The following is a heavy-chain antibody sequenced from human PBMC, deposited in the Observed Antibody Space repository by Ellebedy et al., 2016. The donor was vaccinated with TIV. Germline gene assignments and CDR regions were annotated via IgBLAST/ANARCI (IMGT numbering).Heavy chain of an antibody. CDR3: AKDRDIVATIWVGGDY. Sequence: GGSLRLSCAASGFTFSNYAMTWVRQAPGKGLEWVSVISGSGGSAYYADSVKGRFTISRDNSKNTLYLQMNSLRAEDTAVYYCAKDRDIVATIWVGGDYWGQGTLVTVSS. CDR2: ISGSGGSA. V-gene: IGHV3-23*01. D-gene: IGHD5-12*01. J-gene: IGHJ4*02. CDR1: GFTFSNYA.